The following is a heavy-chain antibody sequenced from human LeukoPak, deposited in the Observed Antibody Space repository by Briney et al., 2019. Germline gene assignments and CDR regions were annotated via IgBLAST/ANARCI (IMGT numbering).Heavy chain of an antibody. V-gene: IGHV3-30*02. J-gene: IGHJ1*01. CDR2: IRYDESKT. Sequence: GGSLRLSCAASGFSFSDYGMHWVRQAPAKGLEWVAFIRYDESKTYYGDSVKGRFTISRDNSKNTLYLQMNSLRAEDTAVYYCATANYYDSSGYVYFQHWGQGTLVTVSS. CDR3: ATANYYDSSGYVYFQH. D-gene: IGHD3-22*01. CDR1: GFSFSDYG.